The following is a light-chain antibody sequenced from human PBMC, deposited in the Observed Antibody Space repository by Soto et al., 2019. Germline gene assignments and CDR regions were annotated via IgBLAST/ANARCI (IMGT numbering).Light chain of an antibody. V-gene: IGLV1-44*01. J-gene: IGLJ2*01. CDR3: AAWDGSLTGVV. Sequence: QSVLTQPPSASGTPGHRVTISCSGSTSNIGSNTVTWYQQLPGTAPKLLIYRDNQRPSGVPDRFSGSKSGTSASLAISGLQSEDEADYYCAAWDGSLTGVVFGGGTKLTVL. CDR1: TSNIGSNT. CDR2: RDN.